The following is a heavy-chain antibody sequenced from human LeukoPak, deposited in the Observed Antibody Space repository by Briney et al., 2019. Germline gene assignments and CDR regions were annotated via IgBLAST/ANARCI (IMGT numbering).Heavy chain of an antibody. J-gene: IGHJ6*02. CDR1: GFTFSSYA. CDR3: ARAGLAYYYYGMDV. V-gene: IGHV3-30-3*01. Sequence: GGSLRLSCAAPGFTFSSYAMRWVREAPGKGLEWVAVISYDGSNKYYADSVKGRFTISRDNSKNTLYLQMNSLRAEETAVYYCARAGLAYYYYGMDVWGQGTTVTVSS. CDR2: ISYDGSNK. D-gene: IGHD6-6*01.